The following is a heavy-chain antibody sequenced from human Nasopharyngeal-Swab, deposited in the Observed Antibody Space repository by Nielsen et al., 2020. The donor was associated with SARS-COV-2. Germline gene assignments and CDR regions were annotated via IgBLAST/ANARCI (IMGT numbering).Heavy chain of an antibody. D-gene: IGHD3-3*01. V-gene: IGHV3-21*01. CDR1: GFTFSSYS. Sequence: GESLKISCAASGFTFSSYSMNWVRQAPGKGLEWVSSISSSSSYIYYADSVKGRFTISRGNAKNSLYLQMNSLRAEDTAVYYCARENYDFWSGYLDYYYYYGMDVWGQGTTVTVSS. CDR2: ISSSSSYI. J-gene: IGHJ6*02. CDR3: ARENYDFWSGYLDYYYYYGMDV.